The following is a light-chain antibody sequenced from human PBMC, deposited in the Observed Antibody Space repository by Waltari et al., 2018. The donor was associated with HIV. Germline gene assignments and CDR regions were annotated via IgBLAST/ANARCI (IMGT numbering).Light chain of an antibody. CDR2: GAS. Sequence: DIQMTQSPSSVSASVGDRVTITCRASQGIDNWLAWYQQKPGKAPKLLIYGASSLQRGVPSRFSGSGSGTHFTLTISSLQPEDFATYYCQQANTFPPFGQGTKVEIK. J-gene: IGKJ1*01. CDR1: QGIDNW. CDR3: QQANTFPP. V-gene: IGKV1D-12*01.